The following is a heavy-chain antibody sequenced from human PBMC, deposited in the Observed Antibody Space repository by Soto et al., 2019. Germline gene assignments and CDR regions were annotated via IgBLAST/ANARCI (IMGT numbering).Heavy chain of an antibody. CDR1: GPTVTSAGYY. CDR3: ARYSGYGGNSFD. V-gene: IGHV4-31*03. D-gene: IGHD5-12*01. Sequence: IPALTCNLSGPTVTSAGYYWMSIRQHPGKGLEWIGDIYYSGSTYYNPSLKSRVTISVDTSKNQFSLKLSSVTAADTAVYFCARYSGYGGNSFDWGQGTLVIVSS. J-gene: IGHJ1*01. CDR2: IYYSGST.